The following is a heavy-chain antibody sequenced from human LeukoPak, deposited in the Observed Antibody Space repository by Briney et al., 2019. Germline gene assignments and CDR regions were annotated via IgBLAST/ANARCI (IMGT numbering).Heavy chain of an antibody. D-gene: IGHD3-3*01. CDR3: ARAPRGYDFWSGYYPDY. V-gene: IGHV3-21*01. CDR1: GFTFNYYG. J-gene: IGHJ4*02. Sequence: GGSLRLSCAVSGFTFNYYGMDWVRQAPGKGLEWVSSISSDGTYIYYADSVKGRFTISRDAAKRSLYLHMNSLRVEDTAVYYCARAPRGYDFWSGYYPDYWGQGTLVTVSS. CDR2: ISSDGTYI.